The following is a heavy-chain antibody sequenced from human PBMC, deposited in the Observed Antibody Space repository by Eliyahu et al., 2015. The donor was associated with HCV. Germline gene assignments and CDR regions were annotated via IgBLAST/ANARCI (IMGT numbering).Heavy chain of an antibody. V-gene: IGHV3-66*01. Sequence: EVQLVESGGGLVQPGGSLRLSCAASGFTVSSNYMNWVRQAPGKGLEWVSIIYNDDSTNYADSVKGRFTISRDNSKNTLHLQMNNLRAEDTAVYYCARDPRNHNGMDVWGQGTTVTVSS. CDR2: IYNDDST. CDR1: GFTVSSNY. D-gene: IGHD2/OR15-2a*01. J-gene: IGHJ6*02. CDR3: ARDPRNHNGMDV.